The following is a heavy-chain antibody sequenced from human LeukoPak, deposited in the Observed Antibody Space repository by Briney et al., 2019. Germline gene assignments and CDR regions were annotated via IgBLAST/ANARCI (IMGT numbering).Heavy chain of an antibody. CDR3: ARENYYYYMYV. Sequence: ASVQVSCQASGYTFTAYYIHSLRPPPGQGLAWMGWINPNSDATKYAQKFQGRVTMTRDMSTSTVYMELSSLRSEDTAVYYCARENYYYYMYVWGKGTTV. CDR1: GYTFTAYY. J-gene: IGHJ6*03. CDR2: INPNSDAT. V-gene: IGHV1-2*02.